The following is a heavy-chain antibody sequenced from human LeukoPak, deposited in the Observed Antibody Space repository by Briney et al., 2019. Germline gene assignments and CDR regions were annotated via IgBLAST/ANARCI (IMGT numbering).Heavy chain of an antibody. Sequence: GGSLRLSCAVSGFTFSSYSMNWVRQAPGKGLEWVSYISSSATTIYYADAVKGRFTISRDNSKSTLFLQMNSLRAEDTAVYYCAKSSYYDSSGYYREYYFDYWGQGTLVTVSS. CDR1: GFTFSSYS. CDR2: ISSSATTI. V-gene: IGHV3-48*01. CDR3: AKSSYYDSSGYYREYYFDY. J-gene: IGHJ4*02. D-gene: IGHD3-22*01.